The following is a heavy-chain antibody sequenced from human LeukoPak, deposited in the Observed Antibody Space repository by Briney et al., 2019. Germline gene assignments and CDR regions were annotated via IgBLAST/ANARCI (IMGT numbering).Heavy chain of an antibody. CDR3: AREEYSSSSFDY. D-gene: IGHD6-6*01. CDR2: ISYDGSNK. V-gene: IGHV3-30-3*01. J-gene: IGHJ4*02. CDR1: GFTFSSYA. Sequence: SGGSLRLSCAASGFTFSSYAMHWVRQAVGKGLEWVAVISYDGSNKYYADSVKGRFTISRDNSKNTLYLQMNSLRAEDTAVYYCAREEYSSSSFDYWGQGTLVTVSS.